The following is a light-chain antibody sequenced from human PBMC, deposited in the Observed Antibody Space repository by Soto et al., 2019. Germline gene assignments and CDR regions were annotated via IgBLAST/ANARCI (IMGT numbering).Light chain of an antibody. CDR1: SSNIGSNH. J-gene: IGLJ3*02. CDR3: GAWDDSLSGWV. Sequence: QSVLTQPPSASETPGQRVTLSCSGSSSNIGSNHVYWYQHLPGTAPKLLIYRNYLRPSGVPDRFSASKSATSASLASSGLRSDAEADYYCGAWDDSLSGWVFGGGTKLTV. CDR2: RNY. V-gene: IGLV1-47*01.